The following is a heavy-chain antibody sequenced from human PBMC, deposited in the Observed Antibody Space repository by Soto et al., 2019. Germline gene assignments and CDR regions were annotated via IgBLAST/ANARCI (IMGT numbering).Heavy chain of an antibody. D-gene: IGHD2-15*01. Sequence: GESLKISCKVTGYNFTNYWVAWVRQMPGKGLEWMGIVFPGDSDTRYNPSFQGQVTFSADQSTGTAFLHWTSLKAPDTATYYCARPNRYCSGDACYGPNDFDLWGEGTKVTVSS. CDR3: ARPNRYCSGDACYGPNDFDL. J-gene: IGHJ4*02. CDR1: GYNFTNYW. CDR2: VFPGDSDT. V-gene: IGHV5-51*01.